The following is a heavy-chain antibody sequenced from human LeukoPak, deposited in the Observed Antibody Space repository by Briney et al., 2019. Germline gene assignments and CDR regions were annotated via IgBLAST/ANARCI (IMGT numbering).Heavy chain of an antibody. Sequence: PGGSLRLSCAASGLTFSSYGMSWVRQAPGKGLEWVSTITGTGGTTYYADSVKGRFTISRDNSMDTLYLQMNSLRAEDTAVYYCASGIDIGAFNIWGQGTRVTVSS. J-gene: IGHJ3*02. CDR1: GLTFSSYG. D-gene: IGHD5-12*01. V-gene: IGHV3-23*01. CDR3: ASGIDIGAFNI. CDR2: ITGTGGTT.